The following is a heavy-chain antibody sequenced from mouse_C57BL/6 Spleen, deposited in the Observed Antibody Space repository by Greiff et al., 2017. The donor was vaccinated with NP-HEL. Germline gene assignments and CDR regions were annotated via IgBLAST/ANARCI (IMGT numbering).Heavy chain of an antibody. V-gene: IGHV5-17*01. CDR1: GFTFSDYG. Sequence: EVKLVESGGGLVKPGGSLKLSCAASGFTFSDYGMHWVRQAPEKGLEWVAYISSGSSTIYYADTVKGRFTISRDNAKNTLFLQMTSLRSVDTAMYYCARKGLRRRGGFDYWGQGTTLTVSS. CDR3: ARKGLRRRGGFDY. J-gene: IGHJ2*01. CDR2: ISSGSSTI. D-gene: IGHD2-2*01.